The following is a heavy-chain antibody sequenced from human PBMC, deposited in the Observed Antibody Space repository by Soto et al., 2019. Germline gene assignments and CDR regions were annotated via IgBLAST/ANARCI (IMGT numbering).Heavy chain of an antibody. CDR2: IYSGGST. J-gene: IGHJ5*02. CDR1: GVAISTYY. CDR3: ARGQRFAEWVHA. D-gene: IGHD3-3*01. Sequence: SENLPLTCTLSGVAISTYYWTWSRQPAGKGLEWIGRIYSGGSTKYNPSLQSRVTTSLDTSNHQFSMRLTSGTAADTAGEYCARGQRFAEWVHAGAQGTLVSVS. V-gene: IGHV4-4*07.